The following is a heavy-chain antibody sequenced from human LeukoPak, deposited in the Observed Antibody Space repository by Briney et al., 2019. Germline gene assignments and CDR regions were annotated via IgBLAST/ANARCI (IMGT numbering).Heavy chain of an antibody. CDR1: GGSFSGYY. CDR2: TNHSGST. J-gene: IGHJ5*02. CDR3: ARGIKTVTIFGVVIIPHSWFDP. Sequence: PSETLSLTCAVYGGSFSGYYWSWIRQPPGKGLEWIGETNHSGSTNYNPSLKSRVTISVDTSKNQFSLKLSSVTAADTAVYYCARGIKTVTIFGVVIIPHSWFDPWGQGTLVTVSS. D-gene: IGHD3-3*01. V-gene: IGHV4-34*01.